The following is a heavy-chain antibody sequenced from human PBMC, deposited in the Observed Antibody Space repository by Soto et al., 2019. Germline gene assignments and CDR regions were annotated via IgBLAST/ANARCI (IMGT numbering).Heavy chain of an antibody. CDR3: AREADYVKWFDP. CDR1: GFTFSSYS. J-gene: IGHJ5*02. Sequence: EVQLVESGGGLVQPGGSLRLSCAASGFTFSSYSMNWVRQAPGKGLECVSYISSSSSTIYYADSVKGRFTISRDNAKNSLYQQMNSLRAEDTAVYYCAREADYVKWFDPWGQGTLVTVSS. CDR2: ISSSSSTI. D-gene: IGHD4-17*01. V-gene: IGHV3-48*01.